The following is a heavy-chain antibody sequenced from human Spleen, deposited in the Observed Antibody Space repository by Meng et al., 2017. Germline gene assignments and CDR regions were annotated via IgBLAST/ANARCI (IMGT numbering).Heavy chain of an antibody. CDR3: VRDENISLGKLFGDY. J-gene: IGHJ4*02. D-gene: IGHD2-21*01. CDR2: INPKSGDT. CDR1: GYNFPDYY. Sequence: ASVKVSCKPSGYNFPDYYIHWVRRAPGQGLEWMGRINPKSGDTHYAQKFQARVTMTGDTSIGTAYVELSGLRSDDTAIYYCVRDENISLGKLFGDYWGQGTLVTVSS. V-gene: IGHV1-2*06.